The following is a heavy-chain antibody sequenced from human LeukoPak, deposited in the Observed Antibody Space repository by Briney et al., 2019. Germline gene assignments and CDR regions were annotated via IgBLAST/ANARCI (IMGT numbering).Heavy chain of an antibody. V-gene: IGHV4-38-2*02. D-gene: IGHD3-9*01. CDR1: GYSISSGYY. CDR2: IYHSGRT. Sequence: SETLSLTCTVSGYSISSGYYWGWIRQPPGKGLEWIGSIYHSGRTFYNPSLKSRVTISVDTSKNQFSLKLTSVTAADTAVYYCARGRYFDWLLSNWGQGTLVTVSS. CDR3: ARGRYFDWLLSN. J-gene: IGHJ4*02.